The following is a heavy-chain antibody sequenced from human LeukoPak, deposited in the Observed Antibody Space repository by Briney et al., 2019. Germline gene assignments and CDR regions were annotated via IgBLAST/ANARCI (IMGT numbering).Heavy chain of an antibody. Sequence: SETLSLTCTVSGGSISSSSHYWGWIRQPPGKGLEWLGSIYYSGSTYYNPSLKSRVTISVDTSKNQFSLKLSSVTAADTAVYYCAIGYYYDSSGPTGEFDYWGQGTLVTVSS. CDR1: GGSISSSSHY. D-gene: IGHD3-22*01. CDR2: IYYSGST. CDR3: AIGYYYDSSGPTGEFDY. V-gene: IGHV4-39*01. J-gene: IGHJ4*02.